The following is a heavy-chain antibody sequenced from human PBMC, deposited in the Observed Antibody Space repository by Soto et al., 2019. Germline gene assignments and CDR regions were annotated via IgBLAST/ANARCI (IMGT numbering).Heavy chain of an antibody. V-gene: IGHV3-66*01. CDR2: ISNRGDT. CDR1: GFIVSDTY. J-gene: IGHJ3*02. D-gene: IGHD2-15*01. CDR3: AREPRYCRGGSCSITGDAYDI. Sequence: EVQLVESGGGLVQPGGSLRLSCTASGFIVSDTYVNWVRQAPGKGLEWVSVISNRGDTHYADSVRGRFSLSRDISDNTLHLQMNNLRVEATVVYYCAREPRYCRGGSCSITGDAYDIWGQGTMVTVSS.